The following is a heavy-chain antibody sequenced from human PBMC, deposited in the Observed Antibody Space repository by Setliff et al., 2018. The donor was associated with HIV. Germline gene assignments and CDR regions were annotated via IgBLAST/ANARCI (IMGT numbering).Heavy chain of an antibody. CDR1: SGSISNSGYY. Sequence: TLSLTCTVSSGSISNSGYYWSWLRQHSGKGPEWIGYIYPSGNSYFNPSLQSRVTMSIDTSQNQFSLHLTSVTAADTAMYFCARGISGEYYFDYWGQGFLVTVSS. J-gene: IGHJ4*02. CDR3: ARGISGEYYFDY. V-gene: IGHV4-31*02. D-gene: IGHD2-15*01. CDR2: IYPSGNS.